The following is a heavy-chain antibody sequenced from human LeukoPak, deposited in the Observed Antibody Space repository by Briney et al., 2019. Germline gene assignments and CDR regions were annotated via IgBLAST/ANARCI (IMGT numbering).Heavy chain of an antibody. J-gene: IGHJ3*02. Sequence: TSETLSLTCAVSGGSISSSNWWSWVRQPPGKGLEWIGEIYHSGSTYYNPSLKSRVTISVDKSKNQFSLKLSSVTAADTAVYYCASGGYDYVWGSYRSGFDIWGQGTMVTVSS. CDR1: GGSISSSNW. CDR2: IYHSGST. CDR3: ASGGYDYVWGSYRSGFDI. D-gene: IGHD3-16*02. V-gene: IGHV4-4*02.